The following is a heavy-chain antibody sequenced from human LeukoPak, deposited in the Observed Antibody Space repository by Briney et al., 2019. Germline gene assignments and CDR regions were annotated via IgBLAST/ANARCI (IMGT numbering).Heavy chain of an antibody. J-gene: IGHJ5*02. D-gene: IGHD3-16*01. V-gene: IGHV3-20*04. CDR2: INWNGGST. CDR3: ARALFLGDWFDP. Sequence: GGSLRLSCAASGFTFDDYGMSWVRQAPGKGLEWVSGINWNGGSTGYADSVKGRFTISRDNAKSTLYLQVNSLRAEDTAVYYCARALFLGDWFDPWGQGTLVTVSS. CDR1: GFTFDDYG.